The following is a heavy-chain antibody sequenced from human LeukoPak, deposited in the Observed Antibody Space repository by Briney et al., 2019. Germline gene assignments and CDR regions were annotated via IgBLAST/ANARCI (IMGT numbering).Heavy chain of an antibody. D-gene: IGHD5-12*01. CDR1: GFTFSSYA. V-gene: IGHV3-23*01. J-gene: IGHJ4*02. CDR2: LSLSAYNT. Sequence: PGGSLRLSCTASGFTFSSYAMSWVRQAPGKGLEWVSGLSLSAYNTYYADSVKGRFTVSRDNSMNTLYLLMDSLGAEDTGIYYCAIHTATIGGYIDYGGQGALVTVSS. CDR3: AIHTATIGGYIDY.